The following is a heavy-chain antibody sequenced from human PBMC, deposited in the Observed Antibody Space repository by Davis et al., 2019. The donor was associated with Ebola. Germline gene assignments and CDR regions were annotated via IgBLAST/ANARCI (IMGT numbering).Heavy chain of an antibody. J-gene: IGHJ5*02. D-gene: IGHD2-15*01. V-gene: IGHV4-34*01. CDR2: INHSGST. CDR1: GGSFSYYY. CDR3: ARQPDIVVVVATAWFDP. Sequence: MPSETLSLTCAVYGGSFSYYYWSWIRQPPGKGLEWIGEINHSGSTNYNPSLKSRVTISVDTSKNQFSLKLSSVTAADTAVYYCARQPDIVVVVATAWFDPWGQGTLVTVSS.